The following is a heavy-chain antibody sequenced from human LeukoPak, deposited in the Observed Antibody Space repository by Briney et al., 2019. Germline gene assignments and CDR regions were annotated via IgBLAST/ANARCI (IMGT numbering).Heavy chain of an antibody. J-gene: IGHJ6*02. V-gene: IGHV3-53*01. D-gene: IGHD3-16*01. CDR3: ASMGEYYYYGMDV. CDR1: GFTVSSNY. Sequence: PGGSLRLSCAASGFTVSSNYMSWVRQAPGKGLEWVSVIYSGGSTYYADSVKGRFTISRDNFKNTLYLQMNSLRAEDTAVYYCASMGEYYYYGMDVWGQGTTVTVSS. CDR2: IYSGGST.